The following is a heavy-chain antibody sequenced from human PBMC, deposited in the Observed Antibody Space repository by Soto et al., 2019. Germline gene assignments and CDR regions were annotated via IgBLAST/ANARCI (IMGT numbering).Heavy chain of an antibody. D-gene: IGHD3-9*01. J-gene: IGHJ4*02. CDR1: GFTFSNYG. CDR2: MSYDGSNT. V-gene: IGHV3-30*03. Sequence: PGGSLRLSCAASGFTFSNYGMHWVRQAPGKGLEWVAVMSYDGSNTYYADSVEGLFTISRDNSKNTLYLQMSSLRAEDTAVYYCTTNVVYYDILTGYYIGGSPGRFDYWGQGTLVTVSS. CDR3: TTNVVYYDILTGYYIGGSPGRFDY.